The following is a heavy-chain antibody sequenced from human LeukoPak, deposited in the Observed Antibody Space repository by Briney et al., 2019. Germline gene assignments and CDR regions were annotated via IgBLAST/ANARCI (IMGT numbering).Heavy chain of an antibody. CDR2: IRYDGSNK. CDR1: GFTFSSYG. V-gene: IGHV3-30*02. Sequence: QPGGSLRLSCAASGFTFSSYGMHWVRQAPGKGLEWVAFIRYDGSNKYYADSVKGRFTISRDNSKNTLYLQMNSLRAEDTAVYYCAKDPGLFGVVIMQYFQHWGQGTLVTVSS. J-gene: IGHJ1*01. CDR3: AKDPGLFGVVIMQYFQH. D-gene: IGHD3-3*01.